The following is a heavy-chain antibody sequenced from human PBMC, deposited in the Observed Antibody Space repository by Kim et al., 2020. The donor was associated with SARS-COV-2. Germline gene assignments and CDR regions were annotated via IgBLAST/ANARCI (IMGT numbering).Heavy chain of an antibody. J-gene: IGHJ4*02. V-gene: IGHV5-51*01. Sequence: GSLKISCKGSGYSFTSYWIGWVRQMPGKGLEWMGLIYPGDSDTRYSPSFQGQVTISADKSNSTGYLQGSRLKASDTAMYYCARIPLVRSGGFDYWGQGTLVTVSS. CDR3: ARIPLVRSGGFDY. D-gene: IGHD2-15*01. CDR1: GYSFTSYW. CDR2: IYPGDSDT.